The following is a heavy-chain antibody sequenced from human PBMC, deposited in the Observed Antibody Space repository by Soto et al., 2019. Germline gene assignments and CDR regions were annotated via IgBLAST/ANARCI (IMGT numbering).Heavy chain of an antibody. V-gene: IGHV2-26*01. J-gene: IGHJ4*02. CDR3: ARISRYGYNYLDY. CDR1: GFSLSNAKMG. D-gene: IGHD5-12*01. Sequence: QVTLKESGPVLVKPTETLTLTCTVSGFSLSNAKMGVTWIRQPPGKALEWLAHIFSNDEKSYSTSLKSRLTISKDTSKSQVVLTMTNIDPVDTATYSCARISRYGYNYLDYWGQGTLVTVSS. CDR2: IFSNDEK.